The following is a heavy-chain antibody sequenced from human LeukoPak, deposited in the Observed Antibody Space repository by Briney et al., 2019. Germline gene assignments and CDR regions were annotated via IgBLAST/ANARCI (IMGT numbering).Heavy chain of an antibody. CDR1: GFTFRESW. V-gene: IGHV3-7*01. D-gene: IGHD3-16*01. CDR3: ATYTHWVAGDV. CDR2: MNQDGSAK. J-gene: IGHJ4*02. Sequence: GGSLRLSCAASGFTFRESWMSWVRQAPGKGLEWVANMNQDGSAKGYVDSVKGRFTISRDNARNSLYLQMSSLRPEDTAVYYCATYTHWVAGDVWGQGTLVTVSS.